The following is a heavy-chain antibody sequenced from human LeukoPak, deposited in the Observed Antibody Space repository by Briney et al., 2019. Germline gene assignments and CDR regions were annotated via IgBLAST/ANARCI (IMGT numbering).Heavy chain of an antibody. CDR3: ASLVGATGKFDY. CDR2: IYYSGST. V-gene: IGHV4-39*01. D-gene: IGHD1-26*01. CDR1: GGSISSSSYY. J-gene: IGHJ4*02. Sequence: SETLSLTCTVSGGSISSSSYYWGWIRQPPGKGLEWMGSIYYSGSTYYNPSLKSRVTISVDTSKNQFSLKLSSVTAADTAVYYCASLVGATGKFDYWGQGTLVTVSS.